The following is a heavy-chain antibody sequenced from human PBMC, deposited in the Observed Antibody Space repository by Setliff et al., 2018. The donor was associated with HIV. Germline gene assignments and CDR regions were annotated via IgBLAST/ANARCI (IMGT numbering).Heavy chain of an antibody. V-gene: IGHV4-38-2*02. Sequence: PSETLSLTCTVSGQFISDGYYWGWIRQPPGKGLEWIGSVYHSGKTYYNPSLKSRVTMSADTSKNQISPMLRSMTAADTAVYYCAKHDFGEGSCFDPWGQGSLVTVSS. CDR2: VYHSGKT. CDR3: AKHDFGEGSCFDP. CDR1: GQFISDGYY. D-gene: IGHD3-16*01. J-gene: IGHJ5*02.